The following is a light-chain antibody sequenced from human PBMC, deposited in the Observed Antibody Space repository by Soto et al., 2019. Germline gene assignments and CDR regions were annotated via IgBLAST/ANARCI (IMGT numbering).Light chain of an antibody. Sequence: EGVLTQSPGTLSLSPGERATLSCRASQSVSSRYLAWYQQKPGQAPRLLIYGASSRATGIPDRFSGSGSGTDFTLTISRLEPEDFAVYYCQQYGTSPPISFGPGTKVAIK. V-gene: IGKV3-20*01. CDR3: QQYGTSPPIS. CDR1: QSVSSRY. J-gene: IGKJ3*01. CDR2: GAS.